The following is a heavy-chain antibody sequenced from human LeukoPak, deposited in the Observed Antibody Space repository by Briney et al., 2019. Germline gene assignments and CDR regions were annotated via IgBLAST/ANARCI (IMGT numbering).Heavy chain of an antibody. CDR3: ARDDGGNYFYYYMVV. J-gene: IGHJ6*03. CDR2: ISHDGSDK. D-gene: IGHD3-16*01. CDR1: GFTFSRYT. Sequence: GGSLRLSCAASGFTFSRYTMHWVRQAPGKGLDRVAVISHDGSDKYYADSVKGRFTISRDNSENTLYLQMNSLRPEDTAVYYCARDDGGNYFYYYMVVWGEGTPVTVSS. V-gene: IGHV3-30-3*01.